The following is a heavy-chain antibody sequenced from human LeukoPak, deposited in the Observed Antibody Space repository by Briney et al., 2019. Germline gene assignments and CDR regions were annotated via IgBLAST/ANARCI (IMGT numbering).Heavy chain of an antibody. D-gene: IGHD3-3*01. CDR3: ARGRFNHGWGMDV. J-gene: IGHJ6*02. V-gene: IGHV3-7*01. Sequence: PGGSLRLSCAGSGFSISNYWMSWVRQAPGKGLEWVANIKQAESERFYVDSVKDRFIISRENAENSVYLQMNSLRDEDTAVYYCARGRFNHGWGMDVWGQGTTVIVSS. CDR2: IKQAESER. CDR1: GFSISNYW.